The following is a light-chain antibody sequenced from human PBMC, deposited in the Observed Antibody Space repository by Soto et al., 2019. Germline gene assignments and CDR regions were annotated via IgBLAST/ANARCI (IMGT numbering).Light chain of an antibody. V-gene: IGKV3-11*01. CDR1: QAVNTR. J-gene: IGKJ1*01. CDR2: LAS. CDR3: HQRHSWPRT. Sequence: EIVLTQSPATLSSFPGDRVTLSCRASQAVNTRLAWYQHKPGQAPRLLIYLASNRAAGVPARFSGSGSGTDFTLTISDVEPEDFAVYYCHQRHSWPRTFAQGTTVDIK.